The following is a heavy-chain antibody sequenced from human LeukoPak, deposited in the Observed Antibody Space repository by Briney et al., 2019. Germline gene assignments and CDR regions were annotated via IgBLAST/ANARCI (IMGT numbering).Heavy chain of an antibody. V-gene: IGHV1-18*01. D-gene: IGHD2-8*02. J-gene: IGHJ4*02. CDR1: GYTFTSYG. CDR3: ARDAPAWSRDY. CDR2: ISGDNGDT. Sequence: GASVKVSCKASGYTFTSYGINWVRQAPGQGLEWMGRISGDNGDTNYAQKFQGRVTMSTDRSTNTAYTELRSLRSDDTAVFYCARDAPAWSRDYWGQGTLVTVSS.